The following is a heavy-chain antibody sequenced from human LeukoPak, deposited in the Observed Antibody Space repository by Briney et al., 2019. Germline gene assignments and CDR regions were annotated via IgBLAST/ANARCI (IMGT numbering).Heavy chain of an antibody. V-gene: IGHV4-59*11. Sequence: SETLSLTCTVSGGSISSHYWSWIRQPPGKGLEWIGYIYYSGSTNYNPSLESRVTISVDTSKNQFSLKLSSVTAADTAVYYCAREEVGWFDPWGQGTLVTVSS. J-gene: IGHJ5*02. CDR2: IYYSGST. D-gene: IGHD2-15*01. CDR3: AREEVGWFDP. CDR1: GGSISSHY.